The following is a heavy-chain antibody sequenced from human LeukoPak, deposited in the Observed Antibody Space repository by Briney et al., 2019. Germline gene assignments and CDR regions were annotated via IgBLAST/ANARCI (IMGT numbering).Heavy chain of an antibody. J-gene: IGHJ5*02. CDR2: IYYSGST. Sequence: SQTLSLTCTVSGDSISSGGYYWSWIRQHPGKGLEWIGYIYYSGSTYYNPSLKSRVTISVDTSKNQFSLKLSSVTAADTAVYYCARAHYYDSSGYYNWFDPWGQGTLVTVSS. CDR1: GDSISSGGYY. CDR3: ARAHYYDSSGYYNWFDP. D-gene: IGHD3-22*01. V-gene: IGHV4-31*03.